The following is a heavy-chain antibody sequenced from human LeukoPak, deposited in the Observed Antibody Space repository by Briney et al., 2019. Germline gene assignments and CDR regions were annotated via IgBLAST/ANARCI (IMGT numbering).Heavy chain of an antibody. V-gene: IGHV3-23*01. J-gene: IGHJ3*02. D-gene: IGHD2-15*01. CDR3: ARTLPEVVVVAATPGGYDAFDI. CDR1: GFTFSSYA. Sequence: GGSLRLSCAASGFTFSSYAMSWDRQAPGKGLEWVSAISGSGGSTYYADSVKGRFTISRDNSKNTLYLQMNSLRAEDTAVYYCARTLPEVVVVAATPGGYDAFDIWGQGTMVTVSS. CDR2: ISGSGGST.